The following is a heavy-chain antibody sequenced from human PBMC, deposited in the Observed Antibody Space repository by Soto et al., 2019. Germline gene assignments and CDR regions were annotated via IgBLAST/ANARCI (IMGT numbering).Heavy chain of an antibody. D-gene: IGHD4-17*01. CDR1: GFTFSGSA. J-gene: IGHJ4*02. CDR2: IRSKAYSYAT. CDR3: TSAYKRTSVTTGDLDY. Sequence: EVQLVESGGGLVQPGGSLKLSCAASGFTFSGSAMHWVRQASGKGLEWGGRIRSKAYSYATAYAASMKGRFTISRDDSKNTAYLQMNGLKAEDTATYYCTSAYKRTSVTTGDLDYWGQGTLVTVSS. V-gene: IGHV3-73*01.